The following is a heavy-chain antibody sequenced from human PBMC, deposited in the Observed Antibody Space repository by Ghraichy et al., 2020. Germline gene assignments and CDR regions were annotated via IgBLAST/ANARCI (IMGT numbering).Heavy chain of an antibody. CDR2: IHYSGST. CDR1: GGSISGSSYF. V-gene: IGHV4-39*01. J-gene: IGHJ4*02. D-gene: IGHD6-19*01. CDR3: ARHKAVASDPFDY. Sequence: SQTLSLTCTVSGGSISGSSYFWGWIRQSPGKGLDWIGSIHYSGSTYYNPSLESRVTISVDTSKNEFSLKLSSVTAAYTALFYCARHKAVASDPFDYWGQGTLVTVSS.